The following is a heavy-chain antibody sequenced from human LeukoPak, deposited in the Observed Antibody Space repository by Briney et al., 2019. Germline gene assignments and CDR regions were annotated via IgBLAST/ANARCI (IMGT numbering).Heavy chain of an antibody. CDR2: IYYSGST. CDR1: GGSISSSSYY. CDR3: ASDIGYCSGGSCDRDY. J-gene: IGHJ4*02. Sequence: SGTLSLTCTVSGGSISSSSYYWGWIRQPPGKGLEWIGSIYYSGSTYYNPSLKSRVTISVDTSKNQFSLKLSSVTAADTAVYYCASDIGYCSGGSCDRDYWGQGTLVTVSS. D-gene: IGHD2-15*01. V-gene: IGHV4-39*07.